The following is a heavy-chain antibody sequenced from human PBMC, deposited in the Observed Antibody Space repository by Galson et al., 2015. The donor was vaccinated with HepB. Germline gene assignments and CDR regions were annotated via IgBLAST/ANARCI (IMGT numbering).Heavy chain of an antibody. D-gene: IGHD2-15*01. V-gene: IGHV3-30*02. Sequence: SLRLSCAASGFTFSSYGMHWVRQAPGKGLEWVAFIRYDGSNKYYADSVKGRFTISRDNSKNTLYLQMNSLRAEDTAVYYCAKRLPDCSGGSCYHETYYYYGMDVWGQGTTVTVSS. J-gene: IGHJ6*02. CDR3: AKRLPDCSGGSCYHETYYYYGMDV. CDR2: IRYDGSNK. CDR1: GFTFSSYG.